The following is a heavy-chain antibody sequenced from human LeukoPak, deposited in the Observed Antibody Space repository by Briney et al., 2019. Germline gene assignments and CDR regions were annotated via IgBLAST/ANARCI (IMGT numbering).Heavy chain of an antibody. D-gene: IGHD3-3*01. CDR3: ARQLKTIFGVGTPDY. CDR2: ICHSGTT. Sequence: SETLTLTCAVSGYSISGDYYWGWIRQPPGKGLEWTGSICHSGTTYYDPSLKSRVTISGDKSKNHFSLKLSTVTAADTAVYYCARQLKTIFGVGTPDYWGQGTPVTVSS. V-gene: IGHV4-38-2*01. J-gene: IGHJ4*02. CDR1: GYSISGDYY.